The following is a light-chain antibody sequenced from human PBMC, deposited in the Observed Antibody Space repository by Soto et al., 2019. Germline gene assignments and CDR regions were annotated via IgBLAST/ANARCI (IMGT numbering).Light chain of an antibody. CDR2: EVS. Sequence: VLTQPASVSGSPGQSITISCTGTGSDVGGYKYVSWYQQHPGKAPKLMIYEVSNRPSGVSNRFSGSKSGNTASLTISGLQAEDEADYYCSSYTSSSTPYVFGTGTKVTVL. J-gene: IGLJ1*01. CDR3: SSYTSSSTPYV. V-gene: IGLV2-14*01. CDR1: GSDVGGYKY.